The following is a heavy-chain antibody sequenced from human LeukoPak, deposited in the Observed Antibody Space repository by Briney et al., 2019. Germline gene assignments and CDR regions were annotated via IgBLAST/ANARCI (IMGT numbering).Heavy chain of an antibody. CDR3: ARDLILADSSGSSAHDY. D-gene: IGHD2-15*01. CDR1: GFTFSSYS. J-gene: IGHJ4*02. Sequence: PGGSLRLSCAASGFTFSSYSMNWVRQAPGKGLEWVSYISSSSSTIYYADSVKGRFTISRDNAKNSLYLQMNSLRDEDTAVYYCARDLILADSSGSSAHDYWGQGTLVTVSS. CDR2: ISSSSSTI. V-gene: IGHV3-48*02.